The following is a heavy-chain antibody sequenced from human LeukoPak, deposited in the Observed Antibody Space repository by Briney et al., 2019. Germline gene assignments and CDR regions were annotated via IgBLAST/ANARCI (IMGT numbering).Heavy chain of an antibody. Sequence: EASVKVSCKASGYTFTSYYIHWVRQAPGQGLEWMGIINPSGGSTNYAQKFQGRVTMTRDTSTSTVHMELRSLRSEDTAVYYCARSEYYYGSGSSLDYWGQGTLVTVSS. V-gene: IGHV1-46*01. CDR1: GYTFTSYY. CDR2: INPSGGST. J-gene: IGHJ4*02. D-gene: IGHD3-10*01. CDR3: ARSEYYYGSGSSLDY.